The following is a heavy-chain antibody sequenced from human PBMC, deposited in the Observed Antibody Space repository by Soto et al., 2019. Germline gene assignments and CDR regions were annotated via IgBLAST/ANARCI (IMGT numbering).Heavy chain of an antibody. V-gene: IGHV4-39*01. CDR1: GGSISSSSYY. J-gene: IGHJ4*02. CDR3: ASRARLLEWLY. Sequence: QLQLQESGPGLVKPSETLSLTCTVSGGSISSSSYYWVWIRQPPGKGLEWIGSVYYTGSTYYNPSLKSRITISVDTSKNQFSLKLRSVTAADTAVYYCASRARLLEWLYRGQGTLVTVSS. D-gene: IGHD3-3*01. CDR2: VYYTGST.